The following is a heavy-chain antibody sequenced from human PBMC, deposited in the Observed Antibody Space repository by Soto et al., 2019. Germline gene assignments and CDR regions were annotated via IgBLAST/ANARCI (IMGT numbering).Heavy chain of an antibody. J-gene: IGHJ6*02. Sequence: PSETLSLTCAVSGGSISSGGYSWSWIRQPPGKGLEWIGYIYHSGSTYYNPSLKSRVTISVDRSKNQFSLKLSSVTAADTAVYYCARGDLTGYYSSSGYYYGMDVWGQGTTVTVSS. D-gene: IGHD3-9*01. CDR1: GGSISSGGYS. CDR3: ARGDLTGYYSSSGYYYGMDV. CDR2: IYHSGST. V-gene: IGHV4-30-2*01.